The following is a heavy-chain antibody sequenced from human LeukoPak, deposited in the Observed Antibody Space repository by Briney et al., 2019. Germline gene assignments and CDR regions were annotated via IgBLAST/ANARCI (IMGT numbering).Heavy chain of an antibody. CDR3: ASHYSSGSYRYTGSFDS. CDR2: INHSGTT. V-gene: IGHV4-34*01. Sequence: SETLSLTCAVYGGSFSDYYWSWLRQPPGKGLEWIGEINHSGTTNYSPSLKSRVSISVDTSKNQFSLKLNSVTAADAAMYYCASHYSSGSYRYTGSFDSWGQGMLVNVSS. CDR1: GGSFSDYY. J-gene: IGHJ4*02. D-gene: IGHD3-16*02.